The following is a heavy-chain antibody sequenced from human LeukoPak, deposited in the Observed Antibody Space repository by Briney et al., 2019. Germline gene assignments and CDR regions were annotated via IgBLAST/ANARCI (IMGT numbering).Heavy chain of an antibody. CDR2: MFYSGST. CDR1: GGSLSAYY. D-gene: IGHD2-8*01. V-gene: IGHV4-59*08. Sequence: SETLSLTCTVSGGSLSAYYWSWIRQPPGKGLEWIGYMFYSGSTNSNPSLKSRLTISVDTSKNQFSLKLTSVTAADTAVYYCARGGLMVHAHDAFDIWGQGTMVTVSS. J-gene: IGHJ3*02. CDR3: ARGGLMVHAHDAFDI.